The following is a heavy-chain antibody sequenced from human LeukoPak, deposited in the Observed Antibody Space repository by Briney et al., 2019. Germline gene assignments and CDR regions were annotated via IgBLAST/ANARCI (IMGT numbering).Heavy chain of an antibody. J-gene: IGHJ5*02. CDR2: INHSGST. CDR1: GGSFSGYY. D-gene: IGHD3-3*01. Sequence: PSETLSLTCAVYGGSFSGYYWSWIRQPPGKGLEWIGEINHSGSTNYNPSLKSRVTISVDTSKNQFSLKLSSVTAADTAVYCCARVAYDFWSGRINNWFDPWGQGTLVTVSS. CDR3: ARVAYDFWSGRINNWFDP. V-gene: IGHV4-34*01.